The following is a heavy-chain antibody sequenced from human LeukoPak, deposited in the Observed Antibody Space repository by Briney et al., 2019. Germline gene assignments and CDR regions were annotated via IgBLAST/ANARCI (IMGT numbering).Heavy chain of an antibody. V-gene: IGHV1-69*13. D-gene: IGHD3-22*01. Sequence: GASVKVSCKVSGGTFSSYAISWVRQAPGQGLEWMGGIIPIFGTANYAQKFQGRVTITADESTSTAYMELSSLRSEDTAVYYCARDRYDSSTWYFDLWGRGTLVTVSS. CDR2: IIPIFGTA. CDR1: GGTFSSYA. CDR3: ARDRYDSSTWYFDL. J-gene: IGHJ2*01.